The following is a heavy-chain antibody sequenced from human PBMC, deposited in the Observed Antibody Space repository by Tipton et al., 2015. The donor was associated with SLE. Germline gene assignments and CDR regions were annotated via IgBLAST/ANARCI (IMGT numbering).Heavy chain of an antibody. CDR1: GGSFVGYY. J-gene: IGHJ3*02. CDR3: ARSRRETYWWESFDI. Sequence: TLSLTCAVSGGSFVGYYWNWIRQPPGKELEWIGEIKHSGRTNYNPSLKSRVTMSVDMSKNQFSLKLSSVTAADTAVYYCARSRRETYWWESFDIWGQGKMVTVSA. V-gene: IGHV4-34*01. CDR2: IKHSGRT. D-gene: IGHD1-26*01.